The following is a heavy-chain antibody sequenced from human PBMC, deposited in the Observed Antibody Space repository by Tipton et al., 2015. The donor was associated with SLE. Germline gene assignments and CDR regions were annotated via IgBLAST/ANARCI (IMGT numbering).Heavy chain of an antibody. J-gene: IGHJ6*02. CDR1: GFTVFINY. Sequence: SLRLSCAASGFTVFINYMYCVRQAPRKGLHWVSLLFSHADSVKGRFTISRDNSRNTLYLQMNSLSAEDTAEYYCTKGGGYCSGTSCYTRIRYYGFDVWGQGTTVTVSS. V-gene: IGHV3-53*01. CDR3: TKGGGYCSGTSCYTRIRYYGFDV. CDR2: LF. D-gene: IGHD2-2*02.